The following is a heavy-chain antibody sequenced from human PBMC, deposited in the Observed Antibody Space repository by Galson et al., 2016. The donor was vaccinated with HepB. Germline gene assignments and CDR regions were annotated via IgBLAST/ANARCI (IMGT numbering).Heavy chain of an antibody. CDR3: ARDYYFGMDF. J-gene: IGHJ6*02. CDR1: GYTFIDYF. CDR2: INPHSGGT. Sequence: SCKASGYTFIDYFIHWVRQAPGQGLEWMGWINPHSGGTKYAQKFQGWVTMTRDTSISTAYMELSRLRSDDTAVYYCARDYYFGMDFWGQGTTVTVSS. V-gene: IGHV1-2*04.